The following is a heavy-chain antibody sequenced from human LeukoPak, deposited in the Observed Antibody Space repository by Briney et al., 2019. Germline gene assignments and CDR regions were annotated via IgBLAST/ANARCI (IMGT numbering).Heavy chain of an antibody. J-gene: IGHJ4*02. CDR3: ATDRGWRTSGYYLYYFEY. Sequence: PGGSLRLSYAASGFTFSSYAMSWVRQAPGKGLEWVASIKHDGSEKYYVDSVRGRFTISRDNTMNSLYLQMSSLRAEDTAVYYCATDRGWRTSGYYLYYFEYWGQGTLVTYSS. CDR2: IKHDGSEK. CDR1: GFTFSSYA. V-gene: IGHV3-7*01. D-gene: IGHD3-3*01.